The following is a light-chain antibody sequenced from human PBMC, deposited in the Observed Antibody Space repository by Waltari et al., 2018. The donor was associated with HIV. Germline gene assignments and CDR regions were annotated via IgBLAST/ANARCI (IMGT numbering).Light chain of an antibody. J-gene: IGLJ3*02. CDR2: GNT. V-gene: IGLV1-40*01. Sequence: QSVLTPPPSVSGAPGQRVTISCSGSSSNPGAGYEIHWDQQLPGTAPRLLIYGNTNRPSGVPDRFSGSKSGTSASLAITGLQAEDEADYYCQSYDSSLSGWVFGGGTKLTVV. CDR1: SSNPGAGYE. CDR3: QSYDSSLSGWV.